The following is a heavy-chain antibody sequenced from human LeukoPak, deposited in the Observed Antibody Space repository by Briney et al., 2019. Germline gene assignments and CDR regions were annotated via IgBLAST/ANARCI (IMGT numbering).Heavy chain of an antibody. Sequence: PSETLSLTCTVSGGSISSYYWSWIRQPPGKGLEWIGYIYTSGSTNYIPSLKSRVTISVDRSKTQFSLKLISVTAADTAVYYCALRNWNDAIDPWGQETLVTVSS. J-gene: IGHJ5*02. D-gene: IGHD1-20*01. CDR1: GGSISSYY. V-gene: IGHV4-4*09. CDR3: ALRNWNDAIDP. CDR2: IYTSGST.